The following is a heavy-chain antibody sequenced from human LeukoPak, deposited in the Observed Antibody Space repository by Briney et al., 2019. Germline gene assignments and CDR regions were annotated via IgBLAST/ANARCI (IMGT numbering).Heavy chain of an antibody. Sequence: SETLSLTCTVSGGSISGYYWSWIRQPPGKGLEWIGYIYYSGSTNYNPSLKSRVTISVDTSKNQFSLKLSSVTAADTAVYYCARMVAYYDFWSGYSFDPWGQGTLVTVSS. D-gene: IGHD3-3*01. V-gene: IGHV4-59*08. CDR2: IYYSGST. CDR3: ARMVAYYDFWSGYSFDP. CDR1: GGSISGYY. J-gene: IGHJ5*02.